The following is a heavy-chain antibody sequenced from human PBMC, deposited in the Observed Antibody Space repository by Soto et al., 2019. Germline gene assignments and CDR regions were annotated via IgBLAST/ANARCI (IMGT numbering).Heavy chain of an antibody. CDR2: IYYRGST. D-gene: IGHD3-3*01. Sequence: SETLSRTGTVSGGSLNRGGYYWGWIRQHPRKGLGRIGYIYYRGSTSYNPSLKRRVTMSVDTSKNQFSLKLTSVTAAATAVYFCARAQTIFGIITVFDYWGQGTLVTVSS. V-gene: IGHV4-31*02. CDR1: GGSLNRGGYY. CDR3: ARAQTIFGIITVFDY. J-gene: IGHJ4*02.